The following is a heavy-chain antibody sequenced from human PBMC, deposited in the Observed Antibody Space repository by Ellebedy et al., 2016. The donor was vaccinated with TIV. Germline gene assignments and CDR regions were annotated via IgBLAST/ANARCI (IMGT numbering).Heavy chain of an antibody. J-gene: IGHJ3*02. D-gene: IGHD4-17*01. CDR3: AREGGGDYGDPDEAFDI. V-gene: IGHV6-1*01. CDR2: TYYRSKWYN. CDR1: GDSVSSNSAA. Sequence: SQTLSLTCAISGDSVSSNSAAWNWIRQSPSRGLEWLGGTYYRSKWYNVYAVSMKSRVTITPDTSKKQFSLQLNSVTPEDTAVYYCAREGGGDYGDPDEAFDIWGQGTMVTVSS.